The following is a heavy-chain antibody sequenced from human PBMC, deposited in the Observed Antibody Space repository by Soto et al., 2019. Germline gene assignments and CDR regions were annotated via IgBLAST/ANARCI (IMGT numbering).Heavy chain of an antibody. V-gene: IGHV1-18*01. Sequence: ASVKVSCKASGYTFTSYGISWVRQAPGQGLEWMGWISAYNGNTNYAQKLQGRVTMTTDTSTSTAYMELRSLRSDDTAVYYCARDFNWRFYDSSGYYPSVGYFDYWGQGTLVTV. J-gene: IGHJ4*02. CDR2: ISAYNGNT. CDR1: GYTFTSYG. CDR3: ARDFNWRFYDSSGYYPSVGYFDY. D-gene: IGHD3-22*01.